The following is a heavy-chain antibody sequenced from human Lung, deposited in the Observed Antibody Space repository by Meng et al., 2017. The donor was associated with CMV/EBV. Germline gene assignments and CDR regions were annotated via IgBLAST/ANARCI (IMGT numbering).Heavy chain of an antibody. V-gene: IGHV1-2*02. Sequence: ASXXVSXKASGYTFTGYYMHWVRQAPGQGLEWMGWINPNSGGTNYAQKFQGRVTMTRDTSISTAYMELSRLRSDDTAVYYCASYYDFWSGYYHFDYWGQGXLVTVSS. J-gene: IGHJ4*02. CDR3: ASYYDFWSGYYHFDY. D-gene: IGHD3-3*01. CDR2: INPNSGGT. CDR1: GYTFTGYY.